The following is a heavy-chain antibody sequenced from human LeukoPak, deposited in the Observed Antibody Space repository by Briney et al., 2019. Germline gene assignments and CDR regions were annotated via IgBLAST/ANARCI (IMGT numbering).Heavy chain of an antibody. D-gene: IGHD3-16*01. J-gene: IGHJ4*02. CDR2: IYHSGST. CDR1: GGSISSGGYS. V-gene: IGHV4-30-2*01. Sequence: ASETLSLTCAVSGGSISSGGYSWSWIRQPPGKGLEWIGYIYHSGSTYYNPSLKSRVTISVDRSKNQFSLKLSSVTAADTAVYYCARDRGDDYGDYWGQGTLVTVSS. CDR3: ARDRGDDYGDY.